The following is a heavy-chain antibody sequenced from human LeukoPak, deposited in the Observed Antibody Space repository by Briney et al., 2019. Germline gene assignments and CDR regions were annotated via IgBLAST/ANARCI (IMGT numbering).Heavy chain of an antibody. V-gene: IGHV1-69*13. CDR2: IIPIFGAA. Sequence: GASVKVSCKASGGTFSSYAISWVRQAPGQGLEWMGGIIPIFGAANYAQKFQGRVTITADESTSTAYMELSSLRSEDTAVYYCARTSIAARQGYWYFDLWGRGTLVTVSS. J-gene: IGHJ2*01. D-gene: IGHD6-6*01. CDR3: ARTSIAARQGYWYFDL. CDR1: GGTFSSYA.